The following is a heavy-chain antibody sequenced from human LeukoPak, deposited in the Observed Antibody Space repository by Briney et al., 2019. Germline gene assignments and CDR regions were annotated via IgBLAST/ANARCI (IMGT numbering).Heavy chain of an antibody. CDR3: ARLYESRFFDGDY. Sequence: PSETLSLTCTVSGGSISSSNYYWDWIRQPPGKGLEWIGSIYYSGSTYYNPSLKSRVTVSADTSKNQFSLKLNSMTAADTAVYYCARLYESRFFDGDYWGQGTLVTVSS. CDR1: GGSISSSNYY. V-gene: IGHV4-39*01. J-gene: IGHJ4*02. D-gene: IGHD3-9*01. CDR2: IYYSGST.